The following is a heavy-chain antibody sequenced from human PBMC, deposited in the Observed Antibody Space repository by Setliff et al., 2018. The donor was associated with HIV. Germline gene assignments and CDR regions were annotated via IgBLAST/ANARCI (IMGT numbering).Heavy chain of an antibody. J-gene: IGHJ6*03. CDR3: ARETYYGSGSYLPTEYYYYYMDV. CDR1: GYTFTTYG. Sequence: GASVKVSCKASGYTFTTYGINWVRQAPGQGLEWMGWSSAYNGNTNYAQKFQGRVTITTDESTTTAYMELRSLRSEDTAVYYCARETYYGSGSYLPTEYYYYYMDVWGKGTTVTVSS. CDR2: SSAYNGNT. D-gene: IGHD3-10*01. V-gene: IGHV1-18*01.